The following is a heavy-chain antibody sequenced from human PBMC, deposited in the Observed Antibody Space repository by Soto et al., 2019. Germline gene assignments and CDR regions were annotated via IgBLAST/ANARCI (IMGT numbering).Heavy chain of an antibody. CDR3: ARDDHCSGGSCYNLSDY. CDR1: GDRVSSHSAA. J-gene: IGHJ4*02. V-gene: IGHV6-1*01. Sequence: SPTLSLPCAISGDRVSSHSAAWNWIRQSPSRGLEWLGRTYYRSKWYNDYAVSVKSRIIINPDTSKNQFSLQLNSVTPEDTAVYYCARDDHCSGGSCYNLSDYWGQGTLVTVSS. CDR2: TYYRSKWYN. D-gene: IGHD2-15*01.